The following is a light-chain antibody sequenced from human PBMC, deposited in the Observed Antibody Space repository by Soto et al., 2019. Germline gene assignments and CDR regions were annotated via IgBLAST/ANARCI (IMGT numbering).Light chain of an antibody. J-gene: IGLJ3*02. CDR2: EDN. Sequence: QSALTQPASVSGSPGQSITISCTGTSSDVGSYNLVSWYQQHPGKAPKLMIYEDNKRPSGVSNRFSGSKSGNTASLTISGLQDEDEAHYYCCSYAPISTVVFGGGTQLTVL. V-gene: IGLV2-23*01. CDR3: CSYAPISTVV. CDR1: SSDVGSYNL.